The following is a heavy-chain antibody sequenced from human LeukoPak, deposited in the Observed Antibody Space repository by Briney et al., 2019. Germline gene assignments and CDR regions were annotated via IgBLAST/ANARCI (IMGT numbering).Heavy chain of an antibody. CDR2: IYYSGST. V-gene: IGHV4-59*01. CDR1: GGSISSYY. CDR3: VKARRGQLWLPDPFDY. Sequence: SETLSLTCTVSGGSISSYYWSWIRQPPGKGLEWIGHIYYSGSTNYNPSLKSRLTISIDTSKNQFSLRLSSVTAEDTAVYYCVKARRGQLWLPDPFDYWGQGTLVTVSS. J-gene: IGHJ4*02. D-gene: IGHD5-18*01.